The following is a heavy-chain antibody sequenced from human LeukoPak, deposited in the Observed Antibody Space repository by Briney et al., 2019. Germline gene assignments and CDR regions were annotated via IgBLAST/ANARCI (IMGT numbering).Heavy chain of an antibody. CDR3: AKGRRITMVRGVIFPDFDY. CDR1: GFTFSSYG. Sequence: GRSLRLSWAASGFTFSSYGMHWVRQAPGKGLEWVAVISYDGSNKYYADSVKGRLTTSRDNSKNTLYLQMNSLRAEDTAVYYCAKGRRITMVRGVIFPDFDYWGQGTLVTVSS. D-gene: IGHD3-10*01. J-gene: IGHJ4*02. CDR2: ISYDGSNK. V-gene: IGHV3-30*18.